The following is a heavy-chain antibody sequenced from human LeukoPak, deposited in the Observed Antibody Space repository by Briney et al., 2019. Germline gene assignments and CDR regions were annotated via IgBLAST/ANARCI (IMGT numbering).Heavy chain of an antibody. CDR1: GYSFTSYW. V-gene: IGHV5-51*01. D-gene: IGHD6-19*01. CDR3: AKPTQQGLGPNDAFYI. J-gene: IGHJ3*02. Sequence: GESLKISCKGSGYSFTSYWIGWVRQMLGKGLEWMGIIYPGDSDTRYSPSFQGQVTISADKSISTAYLQWSSLKASDTAMYYCAKPTQQGLGPNDAFYILGQGTNVTVSS. CDR2: IYPGDSDT.